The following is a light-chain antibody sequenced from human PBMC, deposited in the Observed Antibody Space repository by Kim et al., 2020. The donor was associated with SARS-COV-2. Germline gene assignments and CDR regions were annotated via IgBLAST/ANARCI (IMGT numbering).Light chain of an antibody. CDR2: QAS. J-gene: IGKJ1*01. CDR1: RNVDTY. V-gene: IGKV1-5*03. CDR3: QQYRSYPWT. Sequence: ASVGDTVTITCQASRNVDTYLAWYQQKPGKAPKLLIYQASTLKSGVPSRFSGSGSGTEFTLTTGSLQPDDFATYYCQQYRSYPWTFGQGTKV.